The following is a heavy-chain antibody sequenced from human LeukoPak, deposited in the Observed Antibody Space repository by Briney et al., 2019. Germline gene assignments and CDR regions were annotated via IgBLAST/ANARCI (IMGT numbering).Heavy chain of an antibody. CDR3: ARWLRKFDY. CDR2: IYYSGST. D-gene: IGHD5-12*01. CDR1: GGSISSYY. Sequence: PSETLSLTCTVSGGSISSYYWSWIRQPPGKGLEWIGYIYYSGSTNYNPSLKSRVTISVDTSKNQYSLKLSSVTAADTAVYYCARWLRKFDYWGQGTLVTVSS. J-gene: IGHJ4*02. V-gene: IGHV4-59*01.